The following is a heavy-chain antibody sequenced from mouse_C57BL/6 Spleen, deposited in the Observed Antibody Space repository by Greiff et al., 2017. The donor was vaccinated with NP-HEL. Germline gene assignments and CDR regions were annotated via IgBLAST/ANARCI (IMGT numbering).Heavy chain of an antibody. CDR3: ARSITTVVANWYFDV. D-gene: IGHD1-1*01. CDR2: INPSNGGT. J-gene: IGHJ1*03. Sequence: QVQLQQPGTELVKPGASVKLSCKASGYTFTSYWMHWVKQRPGQGLEWIGNINPSNGGTNYNEKFKSNATLTVDKSSSTAYMQLSSLTSEDSAVYYCARSITTVVANWYFDVWGTGTTVTVSS. V-gene: IGHV1-53*01. CDR1: GYTFTSYW.